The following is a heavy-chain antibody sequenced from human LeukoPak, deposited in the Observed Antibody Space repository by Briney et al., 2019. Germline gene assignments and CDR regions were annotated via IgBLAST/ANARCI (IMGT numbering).Heavy chain of an antibody. CDR2: ISSSGSTI. CDR3: AELGITMIEGV. CDR1: GFTFSSYE. Sequence: ETGGSLRLYCAASGFTFSSYEMNWVRQAPGKGLERVSYISSSGSTIYYADSVKGRFTISRDNAKNSLYLQMNSLRAEDTAVYYCAELGITMIEGVWGKGTTVTISS. D-gene: IGHD3-22*01. V-gene: IGHV3-48*03. J-gene: IGHJ6*04.